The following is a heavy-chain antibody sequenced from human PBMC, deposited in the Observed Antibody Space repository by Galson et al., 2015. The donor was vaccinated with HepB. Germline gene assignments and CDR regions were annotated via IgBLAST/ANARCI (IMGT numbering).Heavy chain of an antibody. CDR3: AKDLAAYTGYGGFDY. J-gene: IGHJ4*02. Sequence: SLRLSCAASGFTFSSYGMHWVRQAPGKGLEWVAVISYDGSNKYYADSVRGRFTISRDNSKNTLYLQMNSLRAEDTAVYYCAKDLAAYTGYGGFDYWGQGTLVTVSS. D-gene: IGHD4-23*01. CDR1: GFTFSSYG. V-gene: IGHV3-30*18. CDR2: ISYDGSNK.